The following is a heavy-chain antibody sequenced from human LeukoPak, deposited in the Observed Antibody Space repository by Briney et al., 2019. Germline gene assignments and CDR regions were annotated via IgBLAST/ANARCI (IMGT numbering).Heavy chain of an antibody. Sequence: SETLSLTCTISGGSISSYYWSWIRQPPGKGLEWIGYMYYSGSINYNPSLKSRVTISVDTSRNQFSLRLSSVTAADTAVYYCARGFQQLASLWGQGTLVTVSS. CDR2: MYYSGSI. V-gene: IGHV4-59*01. J-gene: IGHJ4*02. CDR1: GGSISSYY. D-gene: IGHD6-13*01. CDR3: ARGFQQLASL.